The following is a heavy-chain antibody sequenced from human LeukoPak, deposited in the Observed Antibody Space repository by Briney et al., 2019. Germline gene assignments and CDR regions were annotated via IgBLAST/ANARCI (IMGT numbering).Heavy chain of an antibody. D-gene: IGHD6-13*01. V-gene: IGHV3-48*02. CDR2: ISSSGDTI. CDR3: ARDSRWSFDY. J-gene: IGHJ4*02. Sequence: PGGSLRLSCAASGFTFSSYSMNWVRQAPGKGLEWVSYISSSGDTIYYADSVKGRLTISRDNAKNSLYLQMNSLRDEDTAVYYCARDSRWSFDYWGQGTLVTVSS. CDR1: GFTFSSYS.